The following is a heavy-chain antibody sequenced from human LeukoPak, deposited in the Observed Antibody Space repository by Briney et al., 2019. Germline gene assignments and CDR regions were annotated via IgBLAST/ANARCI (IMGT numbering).Heavy chain of an antibody. D-gene: IGHD3-3*01. V-gene: IGHV3-74*01. CDR1: GFTFSSYW. J-gene: IGHJ3*02. CDR3: ARVVEWFPGKVDAFDI. CDR2: INSDGSST. Sequence: PGGSLRLSXAASGFTFSSYWMHWVRQAPGKGLVWVSRINSDGSSTSYADSVKGRFTISRDNAKDTLYLQMNSLRAEDTAVYYCARVVEWFPGKVDAFDIWGQGTMVTVSS.